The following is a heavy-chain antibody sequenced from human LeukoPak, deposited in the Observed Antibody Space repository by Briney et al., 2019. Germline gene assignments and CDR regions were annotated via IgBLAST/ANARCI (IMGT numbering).Heavy chain of an antibody. CDR2: INHSGST. D-gene: IGHD3-10*01. CDR3: ARGLYGSGKYGYYFDY. V-gene: IGHV4-34*01. Sequence: SETLSLTCAVYGGSFSGYYWSWIRQPPGKGLEWIGEINHSGSTNYNPSLKRRVTISIDTSKNQFSLKLSSVTAADTAVYYCARGLYGSGKYGYYFDYWGQGTLVTVSS. CDR1: GGSFSGYY. J-gene: IGHJ4*02.